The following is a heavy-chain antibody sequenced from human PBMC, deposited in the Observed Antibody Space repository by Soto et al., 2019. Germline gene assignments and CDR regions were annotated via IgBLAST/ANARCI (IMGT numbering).Heavy chain of an antibody. Sequence: PSETLSLTCTVSGGSISSSSYYWGWIRQPPGKGLEWIGSIYYSGSTYYNPSLKSRVTISVDTSKNQFSLKLSSVTAADTAVYYCARLDGIAARPNYFDYWGQGTLVTVSS. D-gene: IGHD6-6*01. CDR1: GGSISSSSYY. CDR2: IYYSGST. V-gene: IGHV4-39*01. J-gene: IGHJ4*02. CDR3: ARLDGIAARPNYFDY.